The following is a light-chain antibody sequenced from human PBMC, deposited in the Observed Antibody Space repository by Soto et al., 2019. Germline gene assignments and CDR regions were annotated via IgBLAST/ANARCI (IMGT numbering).Light chain of an antibody. Sequence: QSALTQPASVSGSPGQSITISCTGTSSDVGEYNSVSWYQQHPGKAPKLIIYGNSNRPSGVPDRFSGSRSGTSASLAITGLQPEDEADYYCQSYDTPVYVFGGGTKLTVL. V-gene: IGLV2-14*01. CDR2: GNS. CDR3: QSYDTPVYV. J-gene: IGLJ1*01. CDR1: SSDVGEYNS.